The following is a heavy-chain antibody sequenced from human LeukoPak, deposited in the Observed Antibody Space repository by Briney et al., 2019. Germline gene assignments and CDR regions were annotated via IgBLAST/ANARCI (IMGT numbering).Heavy chain of an antibody. CDR1: GFTFSSYS. J-gene: IGHJ4*02. V-gene: IGHV3-21*01. Sequence: GGPLRLSCAASGFTFSSYSMNWVRQAPGKGLEWVSSISSSSSYIYYADSVKGRFTISRDNAKNSLYLQMNSLRAEDTAVYYCARVGVRYSSSATFDYWGQGTLVTVSS. CDR2: ISSSSSYI. CDR3: ARVGVRYSSSATFDY. D-gene: IGHD6-6*01.